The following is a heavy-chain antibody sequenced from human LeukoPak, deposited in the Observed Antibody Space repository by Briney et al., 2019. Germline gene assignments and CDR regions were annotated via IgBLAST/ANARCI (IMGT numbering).Heavy chain of an antibody. D-gene: IGHD3-22*01. CDR3: AKENYDSSGYYYVYY. J-gene: IGHJ4*02. Sequence: PGGSLRLSCVASRFTFSNYAMSWVRQAPGKGLEWVSTISGSSGNTYYADSVKGRFTISRDNSKNTLYLQMNSLRAEDTAVYYCAKENYDSSGYYYVYYWGQGTLVTVSS. CDR2: ISGSSGNT. V-gene: IGHV3-23*01. CDR1: RFTFSNYA.